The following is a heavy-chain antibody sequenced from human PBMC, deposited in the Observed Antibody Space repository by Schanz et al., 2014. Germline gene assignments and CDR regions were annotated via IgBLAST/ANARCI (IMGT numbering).Heavy chain of an antibody. CDR2: INSDGTKR. V-gene: IGHV3-30*02. D-gene: IGHD6-19*01. Sequence: VQLLESGGGLVQPGGSLRLSCAASGFTLSSYGMHWVRQAPGKGLEWVAFINSDGTKRFYADSVKSRFTISRDNSRNTLYLQMNSLRAEDTAVYYCAASSGWHPSTDYWGQGTLVTVSS. CDR1: GFTLSSYG. J-gene: IGHJ4*02. CDR3: AASSGWHPSTDY.